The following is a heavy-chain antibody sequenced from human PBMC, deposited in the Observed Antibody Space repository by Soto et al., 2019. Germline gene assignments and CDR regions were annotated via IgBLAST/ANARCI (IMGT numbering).Heavy chain of an antibody. J-gene: IGHJ4*02. CDR2: MNPNSGNT. CDR1: GYAFTSYD. Sequence: GASVKVSCKASGYAFTSYDINWVRQTPGQGLEWMGWMNPNSGNTGHAQKFQGRVTMASNTSISTAYMELSSLRSEDTAVYYCAKGVVNYYGSGSYHYYFDYWGQGTLVTVSS. CDR3: AKGVVNYYGSGSYHYYFDY. D-gene: IGHD3-10*01. V-gene: IGHV1-8*01.